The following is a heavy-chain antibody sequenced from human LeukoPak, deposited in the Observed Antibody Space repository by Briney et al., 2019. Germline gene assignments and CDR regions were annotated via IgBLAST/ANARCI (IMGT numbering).Heavy chain of an antibody. D-gene: IGHD5-18*01. CDR3: ARDAVDTANAV. V-gene: IGHV3-7*01. CDR1: GFTFSSHW. J-gene: IGHJ6*02. CDR2: INQDGSQK. Sequence: GGSLRLSCAGSGFTFSSHWIGWVRQAPGKGLEWVAHINQDGSQKYYVDSVEGRFAISRDNAKNTLYLQMNSLRAEDTAVYYCARDAVDTANAVWGQGTTVTVSS.